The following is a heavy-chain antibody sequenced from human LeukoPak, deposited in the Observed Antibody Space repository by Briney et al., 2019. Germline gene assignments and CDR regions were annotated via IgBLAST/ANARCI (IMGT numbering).Heavy chain of an antibody. CDR1: GFTFSDYY. D-gene: IGHD6-6*01. CDR2: ISSSGSTI. V-gene: IGHV3-11*04. CDR3: ARDSGIAARHDAFDI. Sequence: GGSLRLSCAASGFTFSDYYMSWIRQAPGKGLEWVSYISSSGSTIYYADSVKGRFTISRDNAKNSLYLQMNSLRAEDTAVYYCARDSGIAARHDAFDIWGQGTMVTVSS. J-gene: IGHJ3*02.